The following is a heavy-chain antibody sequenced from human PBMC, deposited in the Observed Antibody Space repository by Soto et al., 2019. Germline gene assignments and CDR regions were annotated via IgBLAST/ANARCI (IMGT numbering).Heavy chain of an antibody. J-gene: IGHJ6*02. CDR1: GYTFTSYA. CDR3: ARVQGYYDFWSGYYTPYYYGMDV. Sequence: ASVKVSCKASGYTFTSYAMHWVRQAPGQRLEWMGWINAGNGNTKYSQKFQGRVTITRDTSASTAYMELSSLRSEDTAVYYCARVQGYYDFWSGYYTPYYYGMDVWGQGTTVTVSS. CDR2: INAGNGNT. V-gene: IGHV1-3*01. D-gene: IGHD3-3*01.